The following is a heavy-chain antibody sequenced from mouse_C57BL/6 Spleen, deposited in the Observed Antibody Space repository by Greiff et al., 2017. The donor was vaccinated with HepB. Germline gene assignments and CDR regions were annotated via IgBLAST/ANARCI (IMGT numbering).Heavy chain of an antibody. J-gene: IGHJ3*01. Sequence: DVQLQESGAELVRPGASVKLSCTASGFNIKDDYMHWVKQRPEQGLEWIGWIDPENGDTEYASKFQGKATITADTSSNTAYLQLSSLTSEDTAVYYCTTSLTRYGSSVAYWGQGTLVTVSA. CDR2: IDPENGDT. D-gene: IGHD1-1*01. V-gene: IGHV14-4*01. CDR1: GFNIKDDY. CDR3: TTSLTRYGSSVAY.